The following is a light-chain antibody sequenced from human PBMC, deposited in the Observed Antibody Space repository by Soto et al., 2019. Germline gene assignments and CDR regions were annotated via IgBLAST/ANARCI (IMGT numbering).Light chain of an antibody. CDR3: GTWDNSLGDGHVV. CDR1: SSNIGNNY. J-gene: IGLJ2*01. V-gene: IGLV1-51*01. Sequence: QSVLTQPPSVSAAPGQKVTISCSGGSSNIGNNYVSWYQQLPGTAPKLFIYDNDKRPSGIPDRFSGSKSGTSATLGITGLQTGDEADYYCGTWDNSLGDGHVVFGGGTKVTVL. CDR2: DND.